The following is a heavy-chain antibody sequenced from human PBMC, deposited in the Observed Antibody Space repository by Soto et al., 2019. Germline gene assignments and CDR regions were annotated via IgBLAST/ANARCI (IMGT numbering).Heavy chain of an antibody. CDR3: ARTPTFGVVIIAYYYYGMDV. CDR2: ISSSSSTI. D-gene: IGHD3-3*01. CDR1: GFTFSSYS. Sequence: GGSLRLSCAASGFTFSSYSMNWVRQAPGKGLEWVSYISSSSSTIYYADSVKGRFTISRDNAKNSLYLQMNSLRDEDTAVYYCARTPTFGVVIIAYYYYGMDVWGQGTTVTVSS. V-gene: IGHV3-48*02. J-gene: IGHJ6*02.